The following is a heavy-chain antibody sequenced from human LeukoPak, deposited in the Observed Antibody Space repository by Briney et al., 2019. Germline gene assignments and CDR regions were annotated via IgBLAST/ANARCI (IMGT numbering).Heavy chain of an antibody. Sequence: GGSLRLSCAASGLTFSSYEMNWVRQAPGKGLEWVSYISSSGSTIYYADSVKGRFTISRDNAKNSLYLQMNSLRAEDTAVYYCAKDRSPLRTMVRGVNDYWGQGTLVTVSS. CDR1: GLTFSSYE. D-gene: IGHD3-10*01. CDR2: ISSSGSTI. CDR3: AKDRSPLRTMVRGVNDY. J-gene: IGHJ4*02. V-gene: IGHV3-48*03.